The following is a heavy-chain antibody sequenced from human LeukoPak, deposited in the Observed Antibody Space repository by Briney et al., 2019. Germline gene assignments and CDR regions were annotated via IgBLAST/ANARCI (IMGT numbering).Heavy chain of an antibody. CDR3: ARAARPMVRGAAWFDP. CDR1: GYTFTSYY. D-gene: IGHD3-10*01. V-gene: IGHV1-46*01. CDR2: INPSGGST. J-gene: IGHJ5*02. Sequence: ASVKVSCKASGYTFTSYYMHWVRQAPGQGLEWMGIINPSGGSTSYAQKFQGRVTMTRNTPISTAYMELSSLRSEDTAVYYCARAARPMVRGAAWFDPWGQGTLVTVSS.